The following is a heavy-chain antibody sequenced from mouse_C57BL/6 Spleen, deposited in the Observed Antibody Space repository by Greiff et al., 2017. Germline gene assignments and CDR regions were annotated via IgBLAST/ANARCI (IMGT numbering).Heavy chain of an antibody. J-gene: IGHJ2*01. CDR2: IDPEDGDT. CDR3: ACSGSLYYGSSHYFDY. D-gene: IGHD1-1*01. V-gene: IGHV14-2*01. CDR1: GFNFKDYY. Sequence: EVQLQESGAELVKPGASVKLSCTASGFNFKDYYMHWVKQRPEQGLEWIGWIDPEDGDTKYAPTFQGKATITAATSSNTTYLQLSSLTSEDTAVYYCACSGSLYYGSSHYFDYWGQGTTLTVSS.